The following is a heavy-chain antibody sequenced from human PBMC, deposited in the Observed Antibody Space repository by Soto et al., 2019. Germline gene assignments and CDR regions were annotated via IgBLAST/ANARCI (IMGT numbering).Heavy chain of an antibody. J-gene: IGHJ3*02. V-gene: IGHV3-23*01. CDR1: GFTFSTSG. CDR3: ANHGGFDI. CDR2: ISDSGEYT. Sequence: EVQLLEAGGGLVQPGGSLRLSCAASGFTFSTSGMSWVRQAPGKGLEGVSSISDSGEYTNYADSVKGRFTNTRDNSKNTLDLQINSLSAEDTAVYYCANHGGFDIWGQGTMVAVSS. D-gene: IGHD4-17*01.